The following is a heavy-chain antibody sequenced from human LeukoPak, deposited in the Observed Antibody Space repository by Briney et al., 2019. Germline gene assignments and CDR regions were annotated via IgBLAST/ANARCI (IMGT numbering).Heavy chain of an antibody. CDR1: EFTFSTYN. Sequence: GGSLRLSCAASEFTFSTYNMHWVRQAPGKGLEWVSGINWNSGSIDYADSVKGRFTISRDNAKNSLYLQMNSLRAEDTALYYCAKSPKDSGYYEPIDYWGQGTLVTVSS. V-gene: IGHV3-9*01. CDR3: AKSPKDSGYYEPIDY. J-gene: IGHJ4*02. D-gene: IGHD3-22*01. CDR2: INWNSGSI.